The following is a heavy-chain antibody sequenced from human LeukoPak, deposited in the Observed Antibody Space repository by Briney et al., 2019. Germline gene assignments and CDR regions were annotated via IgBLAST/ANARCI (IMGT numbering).Heavy chain of an antibody. Sequence: ASVKVSCKVSGYTLTELSMHWVRQAPGKGLEWMGGFDPEDGETIYAQKFQGRVTMTEDTSTDTAYMELSSLRSEDTAVYYCARAAEGRSYYYYYMDVWGKGTTVTVSS. CDR1: GYTLTELS. CDR2: FDPEDGET. V-gene: IGHV1-24*01. D-gene: IGHD6-25*01. J-gene: IGHJ6*03. CDR3: ARAAEGRSYYYYYMDV.